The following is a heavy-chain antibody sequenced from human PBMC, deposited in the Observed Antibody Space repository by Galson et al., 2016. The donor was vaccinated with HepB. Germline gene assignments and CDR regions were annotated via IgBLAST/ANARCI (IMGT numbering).Heavy chain of an antibody. CDR1: AGTFKNYA. Sequence: LRLSCAVSAGTFKNYAMNWVRQAPGKGLEWVAAISGSGGRTSYEDSVRGRFTISRDNSKNTLFLRMDSVGVEDTAVYFCAKSGFFGELDKWGQGTGVVVSS. CDR2: ISGSGGRT. J-gene: IGHJ4*02. D-gene: IGHD3-10*01. V-gene: IGHV3-23*01. CDR3: AKSGFFGELDK.